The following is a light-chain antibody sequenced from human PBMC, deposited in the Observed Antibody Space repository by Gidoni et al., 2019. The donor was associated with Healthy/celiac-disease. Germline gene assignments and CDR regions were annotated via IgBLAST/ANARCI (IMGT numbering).Light chain of an antibody. CDR1: QTFSRN. CDR2: GAS. CDR3: QQSFSSPWT. V-gene: IGKV1-39*01. Sequence: DIQMTQSPSSLPASVGDRVTITCRASQTFSRNLNWYQQKPGGAPKLLIYGASSFQSGVPSRFSGSGSGTDFTLTISSLQPEDFATYYCQQSFSSPWTFGQGTKVEIK. J-gene: IGKJ1*01.